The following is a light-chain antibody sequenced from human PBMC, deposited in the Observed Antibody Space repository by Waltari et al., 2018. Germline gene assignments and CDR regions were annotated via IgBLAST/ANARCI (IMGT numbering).Light chain of an antibody. J-gene: IGLJ1*01. CDR1: NRDVGNYNL. V-gene: IGLV2-23*02. CDR2: EVI. CDR3: CSYAGSGTYV. Sequence: QSALTPPASVSGTPGQSLTISCTGTNRDVGNYNLVPWYQHHPGEAPKLMICEVIKRPSGVSNRFSGSKSGNTASLTISGLQAEDEADYYCCSYAGSGTYVFGTGTKVTVL.